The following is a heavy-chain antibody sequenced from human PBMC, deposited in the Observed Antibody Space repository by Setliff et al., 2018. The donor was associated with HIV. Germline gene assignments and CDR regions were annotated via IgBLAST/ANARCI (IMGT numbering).Heavy chain of an antibody. D-gene: IGHD4-17*01. CDR1: GGSISSTSYY. Sequence: SETLSLTCSVSGGSISSTSYYWGWIRQPPGKGLEWIGNVYYSGSTFYNPSLKSRVTISVDTSKSQFSLKLSSVTAADTAVYYCARDRYGDYAYFGYWGQGTLVTVSS. V-gene: IGHV4-39*02. J-gene: IGHJ4*02. CDR2: VYYSGST. CDR3: ARDRYGDYAYFGY.